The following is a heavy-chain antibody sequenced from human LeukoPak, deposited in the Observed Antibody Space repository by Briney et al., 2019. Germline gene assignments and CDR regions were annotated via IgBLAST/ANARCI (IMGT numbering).Heavy chain of an antibody. CDR2: ISGSGVST. V-gene: IGHV3-23*01. CDR1: GFRFSSYA. J-gene: IGHJ6*03. D-gene: IGHD3-3*01. CDR3: ARFLATWDYYYMDV. Sequence: GGSLRLSCAASGFRFSSYAMSWVRQAPGKGLEWVSAISGSGVSTYYADSVKGRFTISRDNDKNSVYLQMTSLRAEDTAVYYCARFLATWDYYYMDVWGNGTTVTVSS.